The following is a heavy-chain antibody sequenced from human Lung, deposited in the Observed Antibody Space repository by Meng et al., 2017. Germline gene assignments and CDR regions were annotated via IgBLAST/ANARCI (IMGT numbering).Heavy chain of an antibody. D-gene: IGHD6-13*01. J-gene: IGHJ4*02. CDR1: VYTLPDYW. V-gene: IGHV1-2*06. CDR2: INPKSGDT. Sequence: DRLQTGGEGKKTRVSAKITCNASVYTLPDYWLHWVRRAPGQGLEWMGRINPKSGDTHYAQMFQGRVTMTGDTSISTAYMELSGLRSDDTAMYYCARDEDISAAGKLFGDYWGQGTLVTVSS. CDR3: ARDEDISAAGKLFGDY.